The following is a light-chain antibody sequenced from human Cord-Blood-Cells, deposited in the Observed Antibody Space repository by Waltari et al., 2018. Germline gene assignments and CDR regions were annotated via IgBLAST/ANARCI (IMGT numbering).Light chain of an antibody. Sequence: QSALTQPRSVAGSPGQSVTTSCTGTSSDVGGYNYVSWYQPHPRKDPKLMIYDVSKRPSGVPDRFSGSKSGNTASLTISGLQAEDEADYYCCSYAGSYVFGTGTKVTVL. CDR3: CSYAGSYV. V-gene: IGLV2-11*01. CDR1: SSDVGGYNY. J-gene: IGLJ1*01. CDR2: DVS.